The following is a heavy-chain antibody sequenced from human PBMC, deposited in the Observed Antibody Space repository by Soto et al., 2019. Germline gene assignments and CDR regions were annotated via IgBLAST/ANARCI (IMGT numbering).Heavy chain of an antibody. CDR1: GFTFSNAW. Sequence: GGSLRLSCAASGFTFSNAWMSWVRQAPGKGLEWVGRIKSKTDGGTTDYAAPVKGRFTISRDDSKNTLYLQMNSLKTEHTAVYYCTTDPRVVPAAMTDALDIWGQGTRVTVSS. D-gene: IGHD2-2*01. CDR2: IKSKTDGGTT. CDR3: TTDPRVVPAAMTDALDI. J-gene: IGHJ3*02. V-gene: IGHV3-15*01.